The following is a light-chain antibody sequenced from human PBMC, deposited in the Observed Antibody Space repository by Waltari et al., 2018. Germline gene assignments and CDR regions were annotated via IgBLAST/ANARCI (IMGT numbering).Light chain of an antibody. V-gene: IGKV1-NL1*01. J-gene: IGKJ3*01. CDR1: QGISNS. CDR2: VVS. CDR3: QQYYTTPPH. Sequence: EIHMTQSLSSRPASVGDRVTIPSRASQGISNSLAWYQQKPGKAPKLLIFVVSKLASGVPARFSGSGSGTDYTLTISSLQPEDFATYYCQQYYTTPPHFGPGTKVDIK.